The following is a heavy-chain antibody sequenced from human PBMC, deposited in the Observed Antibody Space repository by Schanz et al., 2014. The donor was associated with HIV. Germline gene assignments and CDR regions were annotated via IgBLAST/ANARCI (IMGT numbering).Heavy chain of an antibody. J-gene: IGHJ4*02. CDR3: AKPEYDSRGNSQSHFDY. V-gene: IGHV3-23*04. Sequence: EVQLVESGGGLVQPGGSLRLSCVASGFTFNNYAMTWVRQAPGKGLEWVSSISESGGRTYYADSVNGRFTISRDNSKNTLYLQMTTLRIDDTAVYYCAKPEYDSRGNSQSHFDYWGQGTLVTVSS. D-gene: IGHD3-22*01. CDR2: ISESGGRT. CDR1: GFTFNNYA.